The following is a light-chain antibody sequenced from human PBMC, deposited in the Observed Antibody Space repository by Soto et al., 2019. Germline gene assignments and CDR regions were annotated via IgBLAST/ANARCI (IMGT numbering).Light chain of an antibody. CDR1: SSDVGGYDY. J-gene: IGLJ1*01. CDR3: SSHTSSSTPYV. CDR2: DVS. V-gene: IGLV2-14*01. Sequence: QSALTQPASVSGSPGQSITISCTGTSSDVGGYDYVSWYQQHPGKAPKLMIYDVSNRPSGVSNRFSGSKSGNTASLTISGLQAEDEADYYCSSHTSSSTPYVFGTGTKLTGL.